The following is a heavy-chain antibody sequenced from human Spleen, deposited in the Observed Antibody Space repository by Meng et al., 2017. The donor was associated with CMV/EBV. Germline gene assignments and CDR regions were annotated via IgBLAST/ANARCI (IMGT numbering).Heavy chain of an antibody. Sequence: SETLSLTCTVSGGSISSIFYFWGWVRQPPGKGLEWIGSISYSGRTYYSPSLKSRATISVDTSKNHFSLRLSSVTAADTAVYYCARGHIAAAGADWFDPWGQGTLVTVSS. CDR3: ARGHIAAAGADWFDP. V-gene: IGHV4-39*07. CDR1: GGSISSIFYF. J-gene: IGHJ5*02. CDR2: ISYSGRT. D-gene: IGHD6-13*01.